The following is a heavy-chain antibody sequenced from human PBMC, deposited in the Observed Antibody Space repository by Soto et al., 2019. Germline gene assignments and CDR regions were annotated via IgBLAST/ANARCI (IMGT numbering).Heavy chain of an antibody. J-gene: IGHJ6*03. D-gene: IGHD6-13*01. V-gene: IGHV1-69*08. Sequence: QVQLVQSGAEVKKPGSSVKVSCKASGGTFSSYTISWVRQAPGQGLEWMGRIIPILGIANYAQKFQGRVTITAEKSTSKGYMEVRSLRSEGTAVYYCARDQGGAAEGYMDVWGKGTTVTVSS. CDR3: ARDQGGAAEGYMDV. CDR1: GGTFSSYT. CDR2: IIPILGIA.